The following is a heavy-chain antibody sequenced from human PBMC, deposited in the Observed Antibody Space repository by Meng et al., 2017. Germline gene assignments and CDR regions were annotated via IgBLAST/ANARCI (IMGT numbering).Heavy chain of an antibody. Sequence: ASVKVSCKASGYTFTGYYMHWVRQAPGQGLEWMGWINPNSGGTNYAQKFQGRVTMTRDTSISTAYMELSRLRSDDTAVYYCARSTAQQDYYGSGSYYSDHWGQGTLVTVSS. CDR2: INPNSGGT. CDR1: GYTFTGYY. CDR3: ARSTAQQDYYGSGSYYSDH. V-gene: IGHV1-2*02. D-gene: IGHD3-10*01. J-gene: IGHJ4*02.